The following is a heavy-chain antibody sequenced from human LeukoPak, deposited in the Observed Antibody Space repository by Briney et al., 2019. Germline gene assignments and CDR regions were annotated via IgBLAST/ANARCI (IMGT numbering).Heavy chain of an antibody. CDR2: IKQDGTEK. CDR3: ASEINNSGTYDGYYYYGLDV. V-gene: IGHV3-7*01. J-gene: IGHJ6*02. D-gene: IGHD1-26*01. Sequence: GGSLRLSCAVSGFTFSNYWMSWVRQAPGKGLEWVANIKQDGTEKYYVDSVEGRFTISRDNAKNSLYLQMNSLRAEDTAVYYCASEINNSGTYDGYYYYGLDVWGQGTTVTVSS. CDR1: GFTFSNYW.